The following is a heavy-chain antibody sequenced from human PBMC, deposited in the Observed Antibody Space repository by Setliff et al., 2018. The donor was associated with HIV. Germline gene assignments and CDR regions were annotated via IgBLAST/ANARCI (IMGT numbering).Heavy chain of an antibody. CDR3: ARPSRGYCTNAGCSDHFFDM. CDR2: IYPGDSDT. D-gene: IGHD2-8*01. Sequence: PGESLKISCKGSGYSFTNYWIGWVRQMPGKGLEWMGIIYPGDSDTRYSPSFQGQVTISGDKSISTAYLQWSSLKASDTGIYYCARPSRGYCTNAGCSDHFFDMWGQGTLVTVSS. J-gene: IGHJ4*02. CDR1: GYSFTNYW. V-gene: IGHV5-51*01.